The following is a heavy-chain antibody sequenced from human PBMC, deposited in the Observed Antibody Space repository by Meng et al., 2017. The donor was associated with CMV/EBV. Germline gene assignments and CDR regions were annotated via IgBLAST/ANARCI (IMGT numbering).Heavy chain of an antibody. J-gene: IGHJ4*02. CDR3: ARVGIYCSGTSCDMWEGDS. CDR2: IYYSGST. D-gene: IGHD2-2*01. Sequence: SETLSLTCTVSGGSISSGDYYWSWIRQPPGKGLEWIGYIYYSGSTYYNPSLKSRVTISVDTSKNQFSLKLSSVTAADTAVYYCARVGIYCSGTSCDMWEGDSWGQGTLVTVSS. V-gene: IGHV4-30-4*08. CDR1: GGSISSGDYY.